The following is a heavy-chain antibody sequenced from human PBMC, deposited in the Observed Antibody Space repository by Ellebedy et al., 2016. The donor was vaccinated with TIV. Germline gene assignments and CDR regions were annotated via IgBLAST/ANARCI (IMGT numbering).Heavy chain of an antibody. V-gene: IGHV4-39*01. CDR3: AVVVTAFNYFDS. CDR1: GGSISSSSYY. J-gene: IGHJ4*02. Sequence: SETLSLTCAVSGGSISSSSYYWGWIRQPPGKGLEWIGIIYYSGGTYHNPSLKSRVTISVDTSKNQFALKLSSVTAADTAVYFCAVVVTAFNYFDSWGQGTLVTVSS. D-gene: IGHD2-21*02. CDR2: IYYSGGT.